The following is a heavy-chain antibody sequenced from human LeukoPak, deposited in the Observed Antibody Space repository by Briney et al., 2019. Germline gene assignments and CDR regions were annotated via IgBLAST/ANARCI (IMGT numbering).Heavy chain of an antibody. V-gene: IGHV3-66*01. CDR2: IYSGGST. Sequence: GGSLRLSCAGSGFTVSSNYMSWVRQAPGKGLEWGSVIYSGGSTYYADSVQGSFTISRDHSKNTLYLQMNSLRAADTAVYYCASRAGYTGSWSAFDYWGQGTLVTDSS. J-gene: IGHJ4*02. D-gene: IGHD6-13*01. CDR3: ASRAGYTGSWSAFDY. CDR1: GFTVSSNY.